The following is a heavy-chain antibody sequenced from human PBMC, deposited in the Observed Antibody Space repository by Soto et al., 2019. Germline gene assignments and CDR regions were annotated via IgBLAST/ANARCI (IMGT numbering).Heavy chain of an antibody. CDR3: GYDSSGYDY. CDR2: IYYSGST. CDR1: GGSISSGGYY. Sequence: PSETLSLTCTVSGGSISSGGYYWSWIRQHPGKGLEWIGYIYYSGSTYYNPSLKSRVTISVGTSKNQFSLKLSSVTAADTAVYYCGYDSSGYDYWGQGILVTVSS. D-gene: IGHD3-22*01. V-gene: IGHV4-31*03. J-gene: IGHJ4*02.